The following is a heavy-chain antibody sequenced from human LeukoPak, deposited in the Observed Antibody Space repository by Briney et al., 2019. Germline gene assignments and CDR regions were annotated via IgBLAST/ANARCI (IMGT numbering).Heavy chain of an antibody. CDR1: GYSISSGYY. CDR3: ARAAPRWTYYDFWSGLDY. Sequence: SETLSLTCTVSGYSISSGYYWGWTRHPPGEVQEWIGISYSSRSTYYNPSVKSRVTISVDTSKNQFYLKLSSVTAADTAVYYCARAAPRWTYYDFWSGLDYWGQGTLVTVSS. J-gene: IGHJ4*02. V-gene: IGHV4-38-2*02. CDR2: SYSSRST. D-gene: IGHD3-3*01.